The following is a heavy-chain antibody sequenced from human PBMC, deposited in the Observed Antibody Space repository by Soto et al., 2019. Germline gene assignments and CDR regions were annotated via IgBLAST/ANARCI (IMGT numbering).Heavy chain of an antibody. CDR2: SNPSDGST. D-gene: IGHD3-22*01. V-gene: IGHV1-46*01. CDR1: GYSFTSYY. CDR3: ARVGYSSTGTTFHYHGLDV. J-gene: IGHJ6*02. Sequence: ASVKVSCKASGYSFTSYYMHWVRQAPGQGLEWMGISNPSDGSTSYAQKFQGRVTMTRDTSTHTFYMELSSLRSEDTAMYYCARVGYSSTGTTFHYHGLDVWGQGTTVTVSS.